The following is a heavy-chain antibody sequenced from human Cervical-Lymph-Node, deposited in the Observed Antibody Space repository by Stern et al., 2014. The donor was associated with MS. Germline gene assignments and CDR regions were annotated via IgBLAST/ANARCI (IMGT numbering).Heavy chain of an antibody. CDR3: ARVTNSGVGDASDF. V-gene: IGHV3-21*01. Sequence: VQLVESGGDPVKPGGSLTLSCVVSGFPFSRFSMNWVRQAPGKGLEWVSYISKTGDFIYYADSVKGRFTISRDNAKKSLYLQMNNLRGEDTAIYYCARVTNSGVGDASDFWGQGTLVSVSS. CDR2: ISKTGDFI. J-gene: IGHJ3*01. D-gene: IGHD3-3*01. CDR1: GFPFSRFS.